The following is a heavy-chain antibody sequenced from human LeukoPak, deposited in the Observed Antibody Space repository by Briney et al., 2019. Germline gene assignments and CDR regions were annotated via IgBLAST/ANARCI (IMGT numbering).Heavy chain of an antibody. CDR2: INGDGSDT. V-gene: IGHV3-74*01. J-gene: IGHJ4*02. CDR1: GFTFSNYW. CDR3: ARALGGYGHFDY. Sequence: PGGSLRLSCAASGFTFSNYWMHWVRQAPGKGLVCVSRINGDGSDTNYADSVRGRFTISRDNAKNTLSLQMNSLRAEDTAVYYCARALGGYGHFDYWGQGTLATVSS. D-gene: IGHD5-12*01.